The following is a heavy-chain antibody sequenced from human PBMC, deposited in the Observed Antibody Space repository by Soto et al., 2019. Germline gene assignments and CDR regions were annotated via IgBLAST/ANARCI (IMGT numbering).Heavy chain of an antibody. D-gene: IGHD6-6*01. CDR3: ARGYSSSSWVFDY. Sequence: GGSLRLSCAASGFTFSSYSMNWVRQAPGKGLEWVSSISSSSSYIYYADSVKGRFTISRDKPKNSLYLQMNSLRAEDTAVYYCARGYSSSSWVFDYWGQGTLVTVSS. CDR2: ISSSSSYI. J-gene: IGHJ4*02. V-gene: IGHV3-21*01. CDR1: GFTFSSYS.